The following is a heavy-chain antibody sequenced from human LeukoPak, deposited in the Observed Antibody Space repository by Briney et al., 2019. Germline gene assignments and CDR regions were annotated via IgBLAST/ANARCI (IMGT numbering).Heavy chain of an antibody. J-gene: IGHJ5*02. D-gene: IGHD5-18*01. CDR2: INPNSGGT. CDR1: GYTFTGYY. CDR3: ARVVYSYGLVNWFDP. V-gene: IGHV1-2*02. Sequence: ASVKVSCKASGYTFTGYYMHWVRQAPGQGLEWMGWINPNSGGTNYAQKLQGRVTMTRDTSISTAYMELSRLRSDDTAVYYCARVVYSYGLVNWFDPWGQGTLVTVSS.